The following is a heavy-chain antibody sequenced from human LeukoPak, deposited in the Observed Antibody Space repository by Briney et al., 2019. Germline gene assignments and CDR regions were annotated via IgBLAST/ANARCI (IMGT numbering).Heavy chain of an antibody. V-gene: IGHV3-48*01. J-gene: IGHJ4*02. CDR2: ISSSSTTI. D-gene: IGHD2-15*01. CDR3: ASSYCSGGTCYPSGELDY. Sequence: GGSLRLSCAASGFTFSSYNMNWVRQAPGKGLEWVSYISSSSTTIYYADSVKGRSTISRDNAKNSLYLQMNSLRAEDTAVYYCASSYCSGGTCYPSGELDYWGQGTLVTVSS. CDR1: GFTFSSYN.